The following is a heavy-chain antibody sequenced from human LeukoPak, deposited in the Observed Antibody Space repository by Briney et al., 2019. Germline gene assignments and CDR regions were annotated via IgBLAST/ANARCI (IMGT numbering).Heavy chain of an antibody. CDR3: AREMAHYFDSSGYSF. CDR1: GFTFSSYS. D-gene: IGHD3-22*01. CDR2: ISSSSSYI. V-gene: IGHV3-21*01. Sequence: RSGGSLRLSCAASGFTFSSYSMNWVRQAPGKGLEWVPSISSSSSYIYYADSVKGRFTISRDNAKNSLYLQMNSLRDEDTAVYYCAREMAHYFDSSGYSFWGQGTLVTVSS. J-gene: IGHJ4*02.